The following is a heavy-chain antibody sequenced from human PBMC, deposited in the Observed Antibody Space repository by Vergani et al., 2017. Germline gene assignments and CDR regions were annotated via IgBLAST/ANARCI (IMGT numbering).Heavy chain of an antibody. V-gene: IGHV3-30*18. CDR3: AKDRRRAMAYGGDFDY. CDR1: GFTFSSYG. CDR2: ISYDGSNK. Sequence: QVQLVESGGGVVQPGRSLRLSCAASGFTFSSYGMHWVRQAPGKGLEWVAVISYDGSNKDYADSVKGRFTISRDNSKNTLYLQMNSLRAEDTAVYYCAKDRRRAMAYGGDFDYWGQGTLVTVSS. D-gene: IGHD5-18*01. J-gene: IGHJ4*02.